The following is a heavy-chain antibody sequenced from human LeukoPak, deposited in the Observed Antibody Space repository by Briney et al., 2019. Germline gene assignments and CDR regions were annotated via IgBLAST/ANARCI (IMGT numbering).Heavy chain of an antibody. D-gene: IGHD3-22*01. CDR2: VYYSGST. Sequence: PSETLSLTCTVSGGSISSASHYWSWIRQPAGKGLEWIGYVYYSGSTNYNPSLKSRVTISADTSKNQFSLRLSSVTAADTAVYYCARDLGQYYDTSDNWFDPWGQGTLVTVSS. CDR1: GGSISSASHY. CDR3: ARDLGQYYDTSDNWFDP. J-gene: IGHJ5*02. V-gene: IGHV4-61*10.